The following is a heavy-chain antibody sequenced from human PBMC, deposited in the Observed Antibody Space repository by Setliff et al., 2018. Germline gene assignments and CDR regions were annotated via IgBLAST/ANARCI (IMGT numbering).Heavy chain of an antibody. CDR1: GFTFSSYA. J-gene: IGHJ4*02. V-gene: IGHV3-21*01. D-gene: IGHD2-15*01. CDR3: TRALAEGSPAY. Sequence: PGGSLRLSCAASGFTFSSYAMNWVRQAPGKGLEWVSGIRSNGGATYYADSVKGRFTISRDNANNSMSLQMNSLRAEDSGVYYCTRALAEGSPAYWGQGTLVTVSS. CDR2: IRSNGGAT.